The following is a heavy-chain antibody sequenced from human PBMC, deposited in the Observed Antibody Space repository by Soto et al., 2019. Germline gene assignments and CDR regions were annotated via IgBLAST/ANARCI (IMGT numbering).Heavy chain of an antibody. J-gene: IGHJ6*02. CDR3: ASDGYYYYGMDV. CDR2: IYYSGST. V-gene: IGHV4-30-4*01. CDR1: GGSISSGDYY. Sequence: QVQLQESGPGLVKPSQTLSLTCTVSGGSISSGDYYWSWIRQPPGKGLEWIGYIYYSGSTYYNPSIKRRXXIXVXXSKNQFSLKLSSVTAADTAVYYCASDGYYYYGMDVWGQGTTVTVSS.